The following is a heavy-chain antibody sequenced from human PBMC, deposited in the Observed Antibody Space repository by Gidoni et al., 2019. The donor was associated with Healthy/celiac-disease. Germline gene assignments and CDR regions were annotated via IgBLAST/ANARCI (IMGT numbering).Heavy chain of an antibody. CDR2: ISYDGSNK. V-gene: IGHV3-30*18. CDR1: VFTFSSYG. J-gene: IGHJ4*02. D-gene: IGHD3-22*01. CDR3: AKDYSSGYYFDY. Sequence: QVQLVESGGGVVQPGRSLRLSCAASVFTFSSYGMHWVRQAPGKGLEWVAVISYDGSNKYYADSVKCRFTISRDNSKNTLYLQMNSLRAEDTAVYYCAKDYSSGYYFDYWGQGTLVTVSS.